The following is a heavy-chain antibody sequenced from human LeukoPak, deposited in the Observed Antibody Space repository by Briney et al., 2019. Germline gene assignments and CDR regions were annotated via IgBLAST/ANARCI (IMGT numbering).Heavy chain of an antibody. CDR2: INPNGGST. D-gene: IGHD2-15*01. CDR1: GYTFTSHY. J-gene: IGHJ4*02. Sequence: ASVKVSCKASGYTFTSHYIHWVRQAPGQGLEWMGIINPNGGSTGYAQKFQSRVTLTRDTSTSTVYMELSSLRSEDTAVYYCARDRLASGEKDFDYWGQGTLVTVSS. CDR3: ARDRLASGEKDFDY. V-gene: IGHV1-46*01.